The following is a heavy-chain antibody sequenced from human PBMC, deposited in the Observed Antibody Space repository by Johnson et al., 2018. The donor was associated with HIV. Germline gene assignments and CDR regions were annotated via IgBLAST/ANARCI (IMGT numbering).Heavy chain of an antibody. D-gene: IGHD3-22*01. Sequence: VQLVESGGGLIQPGGSLRLSCAASGFIVGANYMSWVRQAPGKGLEWVSVIYGGGSTYYEDSVKGRFTISRDNSRNTLYLQMNSLRAEDTAVYYCARDRSDMIPTQGPEDAFDIWGQGTLVTVSS. CDR2: IYGGGST. V-gene: IGHV3-53*01. CDR1: GFIVGANY. J-gene: IGHJ3*02. CDR3: ARDRSDMIPTQGPEDAFDI.